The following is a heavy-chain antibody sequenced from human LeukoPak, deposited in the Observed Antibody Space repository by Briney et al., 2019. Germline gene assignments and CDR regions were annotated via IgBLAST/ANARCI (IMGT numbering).Heavy chain of an antibody. CDR2: ISYDGSNK. CDR1: GFTFSSYA. V-gene: IGHV3-30-3*01. D-gene: IGHD2-21*02. J-gene: IGHJ3*02. Sequence: GRSLRLSCAASGFTFSSYAMHWVRQAPGKGLEWAAVISYDGSNKYYADSVKGRFTISRDNSKNTLYLQMNSLRAEDTAVYYCARVVVVTALDAFDIWGQGTMVTVSS. CDR3: ARVVVVTALDAFDI.